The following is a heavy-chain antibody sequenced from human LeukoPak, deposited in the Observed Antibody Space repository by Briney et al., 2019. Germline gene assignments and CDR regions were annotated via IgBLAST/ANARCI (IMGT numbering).Heavy chain of an antibody. CDR3: ARRGDRLCTSLNCPPHNYFFYMDV. J-gene: IGHJ6*03. D-gene: IGHD2-8*01. CDR1: GFRFNAYG. CDR2: QSPTTRAT. V-gene: IGHV3-48*01. Sequence: PGGSLRLSCVGSGFRFNAYGMNWVRQAQGGGLEWLAFQSPTTRATHYADSVKGRFTISRDNAKNSLYLHMNSLTAEDTAVYYCARRGDRLCTSLNCPPHNYFFYMDVWGNGTTVTVSS.